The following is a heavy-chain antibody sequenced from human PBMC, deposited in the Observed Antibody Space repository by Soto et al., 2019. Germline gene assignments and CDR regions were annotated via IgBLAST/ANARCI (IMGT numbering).Heavy chain of an antibody. CDR1: GYTLTELS. J-gene: IGHJ6*03. D-gene: IGHD6-13*01. CDR3: ARDAGYSSSWPYYYYYYYMDV. V-gene: IGHV1-24*01. Sequence: ASVKVSCKVSGYTLTELSMHWVRQAPGKGLEWMGGFDPEDGETIYAQKFQGRVAMTEDTSTDTAYMELSSLRSEDTAVYYCARDAGYSSSWPYYYYYYYMDVWGKGTTVTVSS. CDR2: FDPEDGET.